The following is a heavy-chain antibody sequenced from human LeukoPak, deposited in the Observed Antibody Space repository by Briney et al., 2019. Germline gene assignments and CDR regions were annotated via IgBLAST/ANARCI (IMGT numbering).Heavy chain of an antibody. V-gene: IGHV1-46*01. Sequence: GASVKVSCKTSGYTFTNYYIHWARQAPGQGLECMGIINPNGGATSYTQKFQGRVTMTRDTSTSTVYMELSSLRSEDTAVYYCARVMVAWFGDKAFDYWGQGTLVTVSS. J-gene: IGHJ4*02. D-gene: IGHD3-10*01. CDR3: ARVMVAWFGDKAFDY. CDR2: INPNGGAT. CDR1: GYTFTNYY.